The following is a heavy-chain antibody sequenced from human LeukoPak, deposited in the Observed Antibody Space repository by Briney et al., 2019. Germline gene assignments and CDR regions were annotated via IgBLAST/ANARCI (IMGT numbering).Heavy chain of an antibody. Sequence: SETLSLTCAVYGGSFSGYYWRWIRQPPGKGLEWIGEINHSVSTNYNQSLKSRVTIAVDTSKNQFSLQLSSVTAADTAVYYCARGEISVTGHYNGGWFDPWGQGTLVTVSS. CDR1: GGSFSGYY. V-gene: IGHV4-34*01. D-gene: IGHD3-9*01. J-gene: IGHJ5*02. CDR2: INHSVST. CDR3: ARGEISVTGHYNGGWFDP.